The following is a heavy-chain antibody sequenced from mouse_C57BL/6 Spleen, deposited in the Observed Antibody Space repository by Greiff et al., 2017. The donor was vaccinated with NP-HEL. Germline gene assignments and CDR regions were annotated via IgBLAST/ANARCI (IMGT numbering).Heavy chain of an antibody. D-gene: IGHD2-2*01. Sequence: EVQLQQSGPELVKPGASVKISCKASGYSFTGYYMHWVKQSHGNILDWIGYIYPYNGVSSYNQKFKGKATLTVDKSSSTAYMELRSLTSADYAVDYCARGALRGYDEGYFDYWGQGTTLTVSS. CDR3: ARGALRGYDEGYFDY. V-gene: IGHV1-31*01. CDR1: GYSFTGYY. CDR2: IYPYNGVS. J-gene: IGHJ2*01.